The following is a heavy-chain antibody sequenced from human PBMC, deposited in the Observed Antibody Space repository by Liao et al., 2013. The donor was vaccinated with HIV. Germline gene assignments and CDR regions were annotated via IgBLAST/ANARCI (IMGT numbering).Heavy chain of an antibody. V-gene: IGHV4-4*07. D-gene: IGHD3-10*01. CDR2: IYTSGST. J-gene: IGHJ4*02. CDR3: ASTYYYGSGSYSKAFDY. Sequence: QVQLQESGPGLVKPSETLSLTCTVSGGSISSYYWSWIRQPAGKGLEWIGRIYTSGSTNYNPSLKSRVTVSVDTSKNQFSLKLSSVTAADTAVYYCASTYYYGSGSYSKAFDYWGQGTLVTVSS. CDR1: GGSISSYY.